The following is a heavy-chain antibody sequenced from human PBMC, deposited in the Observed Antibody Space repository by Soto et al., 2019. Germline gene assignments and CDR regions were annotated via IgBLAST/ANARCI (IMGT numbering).Heavy chain of an antibody. CDR3: ARDLPYYYDSSGYYYPPTYGMDV. D-gene: IGHD3-22*01. CDR1: GYTFTSYG. J-gene: IGHJ6*02. CDR2: ISAYNGNT. Sequence: ASVKVSCKASGYTFTSYGISWVRQAPGQGREWMGWISAYNGNTNYAQKLQGRVTITRDTSASTAYMELSSLRSEDTAVYYCARDLPYYYDSSGYYYPPTYGMDVWGQGTTVTVSS. V-gene: IGHV1-18*04.